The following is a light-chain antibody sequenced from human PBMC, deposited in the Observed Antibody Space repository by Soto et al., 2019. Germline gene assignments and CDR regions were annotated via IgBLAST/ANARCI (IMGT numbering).Light chain of an antibody. V-gene: IGKV3-20*01. J-gene: IGKJ3*01. CDR2: GAS. CDR1: QSVSSNY. CDR3: QQYGSTPFI. Sequence: EIVVTQSPGTLSLSPGERATLSCRASQSVSSNYLAWYQQKPGQAPRLLLYGASSRASDIPDRSGGSGSGTDLPLIISLREREYVAMYYCQQYGSTPFILRPGTQVDVK.